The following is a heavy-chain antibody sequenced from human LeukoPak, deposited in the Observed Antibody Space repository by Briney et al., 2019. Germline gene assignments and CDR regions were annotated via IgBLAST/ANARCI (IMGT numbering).Heavy chain of an antibody. D-gene: IGHD6-13*01. CDR3: AKVGYSSSWYGY. CDR1: RFTFSSYA. Sequence: GGSLRLSCAASRFTFSSYAMSWVRQAPGKGLEWVSAISGSGGSTYYADSVKGRFTISRDNSKNTLYLQMNSLRAEDTAVYYCAKVGYSSSWYGYWGQGTLVTVSS. V-gene: IGHV3-23*01. CDR2: ISGSGGST. J-gene: IGHJ4*02.